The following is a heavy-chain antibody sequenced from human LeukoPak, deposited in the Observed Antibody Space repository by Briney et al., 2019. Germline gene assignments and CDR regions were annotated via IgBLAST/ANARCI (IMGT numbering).Heavy chain of an antibody. CDR3: ARARGCSYGYSDY. D-gene: IGHD5-18*01. CDR1: GYTFTSYG. J-gene: IGHJ4*02. Sequence: GASVKVSCKASGYTFTSYGINWVRQASGQGLEWMGWMNPNSGNTGYAQKFQGRVTMTRNTSISTAYMELSSLRSEDSALYYCARARGCSYGYSDYWGQGTLVTVSS. CDR2: MNPNSGNT. V-gene: IGHV1-8*02.